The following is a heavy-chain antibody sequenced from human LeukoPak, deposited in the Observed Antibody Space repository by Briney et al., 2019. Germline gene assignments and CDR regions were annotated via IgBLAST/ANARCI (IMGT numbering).Heavy chain of an antibody. D-gene: IGHD3-22*01. CDR2: IIPIFGTA. J-gene: IGHJ6*02. CDR1: GGTFSSYA. V-gene: IGHV1-69*13. CDR3: ARGSSGYYRRYYYYGMDV. Sequence: ASVKVSCKASGGTFSSYAISWVRQAPGQGLEWMGGIIPIFGTANYAQKFQGRVTITADESTSTAYMELSSLRSEDTAVYYCARGSSGYYRRYYYYGMDVWGQGTTVTVSS.